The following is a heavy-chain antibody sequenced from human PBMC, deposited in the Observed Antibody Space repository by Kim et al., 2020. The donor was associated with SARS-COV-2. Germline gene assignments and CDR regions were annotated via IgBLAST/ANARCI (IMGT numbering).Heavy chain of an antibody. D-gene: IGHD3-10*01. J-gene: IGHJ5*02. Sequence: ASVKVSCKASGYTFTSYDINWVRQATGQGLEWMGWMNPNSGNTGYAQKFQGRVTMTRNTSISTAYMELSSLRSEDTAVYYCARLPPRRITMVRGVKSWFDAWGQGTLVTVSS. CDR3: ARLPPRRITMVRGVKSWFDA. CDR1: GYTFTSYD. CDR2: MNPNSGNT. V-gene: IGHV1-8*01.